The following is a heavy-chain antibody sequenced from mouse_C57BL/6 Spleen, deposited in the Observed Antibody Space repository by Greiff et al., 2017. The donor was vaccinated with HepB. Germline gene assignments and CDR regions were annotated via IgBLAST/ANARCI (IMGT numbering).Heavy chain of an antibody. D-gene: IGHD2-1*01. V-gene: IGHV10-1*01. J-gene: IGHJ2*01. CDR3: VLLDRY. CDR2: IRSKSNNYAT. Sequence: EVKVVESGGGLVQPKGSLKLSCAASGFSFNTYAMNWVRQAPGKGLEWVARIRSKSNNYATYYADSVKDRFTIARDDSDSMLYLQMNNLKTEDTAMYYCVLLDRYWGQGTTLTVSS. CDR1: GFSFNTYA.